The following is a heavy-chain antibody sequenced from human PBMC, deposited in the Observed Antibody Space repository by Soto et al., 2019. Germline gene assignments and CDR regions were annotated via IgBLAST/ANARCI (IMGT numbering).Heavy chain of an antibody. Sequence: SVQVSFQGARYTFPSYSMHWVRQAPGQGLEWMGIINPSSGLTSYAQNFQGRVTMTSDTSTSIVYMEMSSLKSEDTAVYYCARGHNFGFILYAMDVWGQGTTVTVSS. D-gene: IGHD2-15*01. J-gene: IGHJ6*02. CDR1: RYTFPSYS. CDR3: ARGHNFGFILYAMDV. V-gene: IGHV1-46*01. CDR2: INPSSGLT.